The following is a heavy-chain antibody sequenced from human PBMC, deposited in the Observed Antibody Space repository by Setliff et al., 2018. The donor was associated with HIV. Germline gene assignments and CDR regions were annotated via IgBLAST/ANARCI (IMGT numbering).Heavy chain of an antibody. CDR3: ARRIAYGTDYDYHYYMDV. V-gene: IGHV1-18*01. J-gene: IGHJ6*03. Sequence: ASVKVSCKASGYTFTNHGFSWVRRAPGQGLEWMGWISANNGATRYAQNFQERVTLTTDTSTSTAYMELRSLTSDDTAMYFCARRIAYGTDYDYHYYMDVWATGTTVTVSS. CDR2: ISANNGAT. D-gene: IGHD3-10*01. CDR1: GYTFTNHG.